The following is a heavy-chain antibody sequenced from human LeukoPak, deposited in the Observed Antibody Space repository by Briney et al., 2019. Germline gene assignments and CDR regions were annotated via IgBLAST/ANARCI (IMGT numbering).Heavy chain of an antibody. V-gene: IGHV4-59*01. CDR2: IYYSGST. D-gene: IGHD3-16*01. CDR3: ARDRGLGHDY. J-gene: IGHJ4*02. CDR1: GGSISSYY. Sequence: SETLSLTCTVSGGSISSYYWSWIRQPPGKGLEWIGYIYYSGSTNYNPSLKSRVTISVDTSKNQFSLKLSPVTAADTAVYYCARDRGLGHDYWGQGTLVTVSS.